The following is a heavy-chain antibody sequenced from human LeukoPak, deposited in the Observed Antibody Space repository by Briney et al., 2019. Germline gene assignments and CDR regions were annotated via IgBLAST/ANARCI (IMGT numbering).Heavy chain of an antibody. J-gene: IGHJ4*02. CDR3: ARGWNYDSSGYYSRLILDY. CDR1: GFTFDDYG. D-gene: IGHD3-22*01. CDR2: INWNGGST. Sequence: GGSLRLSCAASGFTFDDYGMSWVRQAPGKGLEWVSGINWNGGSTGYADSVKGRFTISRDNAKNSLYLQMNSLRAEDTALYYCARGWNYDSSGYYSRLILDYWGQGTLVTVSS. V-gene: IGHV3-20*04.